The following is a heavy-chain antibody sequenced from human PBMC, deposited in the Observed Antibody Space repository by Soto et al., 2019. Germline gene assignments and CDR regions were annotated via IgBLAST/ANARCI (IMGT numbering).Heavy chain of an antibody. D-gene: IGHD2-15*01. J-gene: IGHJ6*03. CDR3: ARTNEYCTSGSCYYSMDV. Sequence: SETLSLTCTVSGGSIRGGGYYWSWIRQHPGKGLEWIGYIYYSGSTYYNPSLKSRVTISVDTSKNHFSLYLRSVTAADTAVYYCARTNEYCTSGSCYYSMDVWGRGTTVPVSS. V-gene: IGHV4-31*03. CDR1: GGSIRGGGYY. CDR2: IYYSGST.